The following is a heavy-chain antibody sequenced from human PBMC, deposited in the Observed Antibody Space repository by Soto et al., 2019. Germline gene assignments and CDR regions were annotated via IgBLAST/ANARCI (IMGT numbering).Heavy chain of an antibody. CDR1: GFTFSSYG. CDR3: AKGIAARR. V-gene: IGHV3-30*18. D-gene: IGHD6-13*01. J-gene: IGHJ4*02. CDR2: ISYDGSNK. Sequence: QVQLVESGGGVVQPGRSLRLSCAASGFTFSSYGMHWVRQAPGKGLEWVAVISYDGSNKYYADSVKGRFTISRDNSKNTLYLQMNSLRAEDTAVYYCAKGIAARRWAQGTLVTVSS.